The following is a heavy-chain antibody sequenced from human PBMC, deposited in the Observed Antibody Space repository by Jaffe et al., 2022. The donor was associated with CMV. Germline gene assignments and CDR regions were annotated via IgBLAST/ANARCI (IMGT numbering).Heavy chain of an antibody. Sequence: QLQLQESGPGLVKPSETLSLTCTVSGDSISSSSYYWGWIRQPPGKGLEWIGSIYSSGTTYNNPSLKSRVTISVDTSENQFSLRLTSVTAADTAVYYCARHAPLRGSSYGYFNSWGQGTLVTVSS. CDR3: ARHAPLRGSSYGYFNS. CDR2: IYSSGTT. J-gene: IGHJ5*01. CDR1: GDSISSSSYY. V-gene: IGHV4-39*01. D-gene: IGHD5-18*01.